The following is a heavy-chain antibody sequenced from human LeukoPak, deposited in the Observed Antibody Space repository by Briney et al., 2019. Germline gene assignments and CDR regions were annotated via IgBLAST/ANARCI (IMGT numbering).Heavy chain of an antibody. CDR2: IDPSDSYT. J-gene: IGHJ3*02. CDR1: GYSFTTYW. V-gene: IGHV5-10-1*01. CDR3: ARLLTAPDAFEI. D-gene: IGHD5-18*01. Sequence: GESLKISCKGSGYSFTTYWIGWVRQMPGKGLEWMGRIDPSDSYTNYSPSFQGHVTISSDKSISTAYLQWSSLKASDTAMYYCARLLTAPDAFEIWGQGTMVTVSS.